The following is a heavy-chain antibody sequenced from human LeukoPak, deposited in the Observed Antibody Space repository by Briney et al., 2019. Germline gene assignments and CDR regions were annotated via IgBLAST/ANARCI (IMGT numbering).Heavy chain of an antibody. J-gene: IGHJ3*02. D-gene: IGHD4-17*01. V-gene: IGHV3-21*01. CDR1: GFTFSSYS. CDR2: ISSSSSYI. Sequence: PGGSLRLSCAASGFTFSSYSCNWVRQAPGKGLEWVSSISSSSSYIFYADSVKGRFTISRDNSKNSLYLQMNSLRAEDTAVYYCARVAFTVTNSAFDIWGQGTMVTVSS. CDR3: ARVAFTVTNSAFDI.